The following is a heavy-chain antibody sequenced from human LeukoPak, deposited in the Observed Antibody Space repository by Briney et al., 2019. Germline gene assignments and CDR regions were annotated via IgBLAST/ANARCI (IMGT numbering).Heavy chain of an antibody. D-gene: IGHD2-2*01. CDR3: ARGARDIVAVPAAKPWFDP. J-gene: IGHJ5*02. CDR1: GGSFSGYY. CDR2: INHSGST. Sequence: SETLSLTCAVYGGSFSGYYWSWIRQPPGKGLEWIGEINHSGSTNYNPSLKSRVTISVDTSKNQFSLKLSSVTAADTAVYYCARGARDIVAVPAAKPWFDPWGQGTLVTVSS. V-gene: IGHV4-34*01.